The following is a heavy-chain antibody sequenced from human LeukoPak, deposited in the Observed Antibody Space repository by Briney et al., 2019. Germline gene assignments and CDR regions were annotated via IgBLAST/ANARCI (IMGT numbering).Heavy chain of an antibody. CDR2: INPNIGAT. D-gene: IGHD6-19*01. CDR3: ARDRVGSGWPRPYYFEH. CDR1: GYTFTGYY. Sequence: GASVKVSCKPSGYTFTGYYLHWVRQAPGQALEWMGWINPNIGATMYAEKFQGRVTMTRDTSISTAYMELSSLRSDDTALYYCARDRVGSGWPRPYYFEHRGQGTLVTVSS. V-gene: IGHV1-2*02. J-gene: IGHJ4*02.